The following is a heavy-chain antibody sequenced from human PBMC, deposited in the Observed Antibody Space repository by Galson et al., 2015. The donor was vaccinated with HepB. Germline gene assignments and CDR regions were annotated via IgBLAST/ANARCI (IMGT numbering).Heavy chain of an antibody. CDR2: IYTSGST. V-gene: IGHV4-4*07. Sequence: SETLSLTCTVSGGSISSYYWSWIRQPAGKGLEWIGRIYTSGSTNYNPSLKSRVTMSVDTSKNQFSLKLSSVTAADTAVYYCASSTYYDFWSGYAGHYYYYMDVWGKGTTVTVSS. D-gene: IGHD3-3*01. J-gene: IGHJ6*03. CDR3: ASSTYYDFWSGYAGHYYYYMDV. CDR1: GGSISSYY.